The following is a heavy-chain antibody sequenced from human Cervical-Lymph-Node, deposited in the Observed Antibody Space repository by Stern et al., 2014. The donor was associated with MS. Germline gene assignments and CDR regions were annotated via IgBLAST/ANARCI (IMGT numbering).Heavy chain of an antibody. CDR2: IYFSGST. J-gene: IGHJ6*02. D-gene: IGHD1-1*01. V-gene: IGHV4-59*01. Sequence: QLQLQESGPGLVKPSETLSLTCIVSGGSISSYYWSWIRQPPGKGLEWIGNIYFSGSTDYNPSLQSRVTMSADISKNQISLRLSSVTAADTAVYYCARAPYDFTNWYGMDVWGQGTTVTVSS. CDR1: GGSISSYY. CDR3: ARAPYDFTNWYGMDV.